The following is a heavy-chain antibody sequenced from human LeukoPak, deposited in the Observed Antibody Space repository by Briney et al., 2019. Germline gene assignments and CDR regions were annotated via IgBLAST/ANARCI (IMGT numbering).Heavy chain of an antibody. CDR1: GGSFSGYY. CDR3: ARRNGYSSGWYAFGWFDP. Sequence: PSETLSLTCAVYGGSFSGYYWSWIRQPPGKGLEWIGEINHSGSTNYNPSLKSRVTISVDTSKNQFSLKLSSVTAADTAVYYCARRNGYSSGWYAFGWFDPWGQGTLVTVSS. D-gene: IGHD6-19*01. V-gene: IGHV4-34*01. J-gene: IGHJ5*02. CDR2: INHSGST.